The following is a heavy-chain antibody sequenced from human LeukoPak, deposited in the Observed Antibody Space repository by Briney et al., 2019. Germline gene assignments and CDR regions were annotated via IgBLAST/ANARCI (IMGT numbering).Heavy chain of an antibody. CDR1: GGSISGHY. CDR2: IYKSGSGTT. CDR3: ARARAWHDTSGFYFDY. J-gene: IGHJ4*02. V-gene: IGHV4-59*11. Sequence: SETLSLTCTVSGGSISGHYCFWIRQPPGKGLESIGYIYKSGSGTTNYSPSLKSRVIISVDTAKNQFSLKLSSVTVADTAVYYCARARAWHDTSGFYFDYWGQGSQVTVAS. D-gene: IGHD3-22*01.